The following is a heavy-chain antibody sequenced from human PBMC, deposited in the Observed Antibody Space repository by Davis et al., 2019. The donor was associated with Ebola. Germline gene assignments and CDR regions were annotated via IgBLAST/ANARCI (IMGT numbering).Heavy chain of an antibody. Sequence: GESLKISCAASGFTFDDYAMHWVRQAPGKGLEWVSVIYSGGSTYYADAVRGRFIISRDKSNNTLYLEMNSLRVDDTAVYYCATTQWLREFDNWGQGTLVTVSS. CDR1: GFTFDDYA. V-gene: IGHV3-53*05. J-gene: IGHJ4*02. CDR3: ATTQWLREFDN. D-gene: IGHD6-19*01. CDR2: IYSGGST.